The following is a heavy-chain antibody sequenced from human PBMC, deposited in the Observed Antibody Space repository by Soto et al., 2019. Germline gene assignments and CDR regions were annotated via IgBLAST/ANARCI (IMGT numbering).Heavy chain of an antibody. D-gene: IGHD2-15*01. CDR3: ARGRVYCSGGSCYSLDY. Sequence: KVSCKASGGTFSSYAFSWVRQAPGQGREWMGGIIPIFETINYAQRLQGRVAITAAESTSTAYMELGRLRSEDTAVYYCARGRVYCSGGSCYSLDYWGQGTLVTVSS. CDR1: GGTFSSYA. J-gene: IGHJ4*02. CDR2: IIPIFETI. V-gene: IGHV1-69*01.